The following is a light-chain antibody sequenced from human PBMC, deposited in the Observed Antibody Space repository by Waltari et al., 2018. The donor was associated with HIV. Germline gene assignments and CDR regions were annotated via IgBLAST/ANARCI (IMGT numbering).Light chain of an antibody. V-gene: IGLV2-14*01. Sequence: QSALTQPASVSGSPGQSITISCTGTSSDVGGYNYVSWYQQHPGKAPKLMIYEVSTRPSVVSNRFSGSKSGNTASLTISGLQAEDEADYYCSSYTSSSTVVFGGGTKLTVL. CDR2: EVS. CDR1: SSDVGGYNY. CDR3: SSYTSSSTVV. J-gene: IGLJ2*01.